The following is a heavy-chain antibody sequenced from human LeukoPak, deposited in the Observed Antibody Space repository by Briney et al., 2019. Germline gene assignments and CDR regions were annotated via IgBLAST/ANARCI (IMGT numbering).Heavy chain of an antibody. J-gene: IGHJ6*03. CDR2: ISGSGAAT. CDR1: GFTFRIYA. Sequence: PGGALRVSCAASGFTFRIYAMSWVRQARGTGREWASTISGSGAATYYADSVKGRVTIPRDNSKNTLYLQMNSLRAEDTAVYYCAKDLITMVRGVMARGDYYYYYMDVWGKGTTVTISS. D-gene: IGHD3-10*01. V-gene: IGHV3-23*01. CDR3: AKDLITMVRGVMARGDYYYYYMDV.